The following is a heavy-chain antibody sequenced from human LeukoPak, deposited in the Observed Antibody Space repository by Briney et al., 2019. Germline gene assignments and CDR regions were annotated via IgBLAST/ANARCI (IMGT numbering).Heavy chain of an antibody. CDR3: ARDRGSTGYDLYDY. J-gene: IGHJ4*02. D-gene: IGHD5-12*01. V-gene: IGHV3-33*08. CDR1: GFTFSSYG. CDR2: IWYDGSNK. Sequence: GGSLRLSCVASGFTFSSYGMHWVRQAPGKGLEGVAVIWYDGSNKYYADSVKGRFTISRDNSKNTLYLQMNSLRAEDTAVYFCARDRGSTGYDLYDYWGQGTLVTVSS.